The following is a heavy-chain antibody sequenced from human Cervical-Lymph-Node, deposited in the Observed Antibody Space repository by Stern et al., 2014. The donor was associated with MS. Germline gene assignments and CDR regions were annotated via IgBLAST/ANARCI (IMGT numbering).Heavy chain of an antibody. CDR3: TRVQRERRALDHLDP. V-gene: IGHV1-46*03. J-gene: IGHJ5*02. Sequence: QDQLVQSGAEVKKPGTSVKVSCEASGFTFTTHYMHWIRQAPGEGLKWVGMINPNIGTTSYARQFQGRVTITRDTSTSTIYMELTGLRSEDTAVYFCTRVQRERRALDHLDPWGQGTLVTVSS. D-gene: IGHD1-1*01. CDR2: INPNIGTT. CDR1: GFTFTTHY.